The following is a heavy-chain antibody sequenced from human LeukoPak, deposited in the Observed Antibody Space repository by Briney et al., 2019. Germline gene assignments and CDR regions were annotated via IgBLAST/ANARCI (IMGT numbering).Heavy chain of an antibody. CDR2: ISPGSTTI. V-gene: IGHV3-48*02. CDR3: ARGVDY. Sequence: GGSLRLSCAASGFTVSSNYMSWVRQAPGKGLEWVSYISPGSTTIYYADSVKGRFTISRDNAKNSLYLQMNSLRDEDTAVYYCARGVDYWGQGTLVTVSS. CDR1: GFTVSSNY. J-gene: IGHJ4*02.